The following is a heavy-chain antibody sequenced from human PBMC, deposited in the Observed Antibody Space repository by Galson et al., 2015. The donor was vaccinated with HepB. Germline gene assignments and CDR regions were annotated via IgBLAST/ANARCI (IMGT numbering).Heavy chain of an antibody. CDR2: TYYRSKWYN. D-gene: IGHD2-21*01. J-gene: IGHJ5*02. V-gene: IGHV6-1*01. CDR1: GDSVSSNSAA. CDR3: AREYCGGDCYLNWLDP. Sequence: CAISGDSVSSNSAAWNWIRQSPSRGLEWLGRTYYRSKWYNDYAVSVKSRITINPDTSKNQFSLQLNSVTPEDTAVYYCAREYCGGDCYLNWLDPWGQGTLVTVSS.